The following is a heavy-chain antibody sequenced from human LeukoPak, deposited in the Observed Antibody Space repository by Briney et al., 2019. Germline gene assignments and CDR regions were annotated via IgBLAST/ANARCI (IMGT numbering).Heavy chain of an antibody. D-gene: IGHD6-25*01. CDR3: ARVGSAAATADY. CDR1: EYTFTSYY. CDR2: INPRGGST. Sequence: ASVKVSCKASEYTFTSYYMHWVRQAPGQGLEWVGWINPRGGSTDYSQKFQGRITMTSDTSTSTVYMELSSLRSDDTAVYFCARVGSAAATADYWGQGTLVTVSS. V-gene: IGHV1-46*01. J-gene: IGHJ4*02.